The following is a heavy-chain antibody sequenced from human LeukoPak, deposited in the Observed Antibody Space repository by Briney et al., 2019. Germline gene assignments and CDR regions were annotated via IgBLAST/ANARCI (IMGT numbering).Heavy chain of an antibody. CDR2: ISASSSYI. D-gene: IGHD3-22*01. V-gene: IGHV3-21*06. CDR1: EFTFRNYA. Sequence: PGGSLRLSCAASEFTFRNYAMNWVRQAPGKGLEWVSYISASSSYIYYADSVKGRFTISRDNANNSLYLQMNSLRAEDTAVYYCARSQGTMTSPFDYWGQGTLVTVSS. CDR3: ARSQGTMTSPFDY. J-gene: IGHJ4*02.